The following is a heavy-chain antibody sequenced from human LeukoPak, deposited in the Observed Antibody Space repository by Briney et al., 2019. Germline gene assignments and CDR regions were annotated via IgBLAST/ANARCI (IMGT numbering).Heavy chain of an antibody. CDR2: IRYDGNDK. D-gene: IGHD2-21*01. J-gene: IGHJ6*03. CDR1: GFMFRGYG. CDR3: AKDERVILTNMDV. Sequence: GGSLRLSCAASGFMFRGYGMHWVRQAPGKGLEGVAFIRYDGNDKQYADSVKGRFTISRDNSKNTLYLQMNSLRTEDAAVYYCAKDERVILTNMDVWGKGTTVTISS. V-gene: IGHV3-30*02.